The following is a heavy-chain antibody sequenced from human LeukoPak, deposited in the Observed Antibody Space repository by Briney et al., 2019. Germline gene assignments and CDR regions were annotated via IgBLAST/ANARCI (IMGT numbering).Heavy chain of an antibody. Sequence: PSETLSLTCTVSGGSISSYYWSWIRQPPGKGLEWIGYIYYSGSTNYNPSLKSRVTISVDTSKNQFSLKLSSVTAADTAVYYCARPDLSYHYYGVDVWGQGTTVTVSS. CDR1: GGSISSYY. V-gene: IGHV4-59*01. CDR3: ARPDLSYHYYGVDV. CDR2: IYYSGST. J-gene: IGHJ6*02. D-gene: IGHD3-16*01.